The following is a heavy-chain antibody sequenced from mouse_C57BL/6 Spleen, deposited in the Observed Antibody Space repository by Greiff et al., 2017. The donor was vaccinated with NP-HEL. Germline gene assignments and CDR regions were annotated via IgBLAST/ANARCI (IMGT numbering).Heavy chain of an antibody. CDR3: AIWLRREDAMDY. CDR2: IYPGDGDT. J-gene: IGHJ4*01. D-gene: IGHD2-2*01. V-gene: IGHV1-82*01. Sequence: VQLQQSGPELVKPGASVKISCKASGYAFSSSWMNWVKQRPGKGLEWIGRIYPGDGDTNYNGKFKGKATLTADKSSSTAYMQLSSLTSEDSAVYYCAIWLRREDAMDYWGQGTSVTVSS. CDR1: GYAFSSSW.